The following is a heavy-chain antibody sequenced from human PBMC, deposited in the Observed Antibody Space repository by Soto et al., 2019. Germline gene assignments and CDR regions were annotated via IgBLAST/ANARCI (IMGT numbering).Heavy chain of an antibody. CDR2: INAGNGNT. V-gene: IGHV1-3*01. J-gene: IGHJ5*02. D-gene: IGHD6-19*01. CDR3: ARDRRGGGWYKENWFDP. CDR1: GYTFTSYA. Sequence: QVQLVQSGAEVKKPGASVKVSCKASGYTFTSYAMHWVRQAPGQRLEWMGWINAGNGNTKYSQKFQGRVTITRDTSASTAYMELSSLRSEDTAVYYCARDRRGGGWYKENWFDPWGQGTLVTVSS.